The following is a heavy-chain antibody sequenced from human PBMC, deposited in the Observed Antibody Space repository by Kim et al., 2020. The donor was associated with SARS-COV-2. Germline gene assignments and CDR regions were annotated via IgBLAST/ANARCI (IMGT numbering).Heavy chain of an antibody. CDR1: GGSISSYY. Sequence: SETLSLTCTVSGGSISSYYWSWIRQPPGKGLEWIGYIYYTGSTNCDPSLESRVTMSVDTSKSQYSLKLSSVTAADTAVYYCARAIYGSGSYFDYWAREPWSPSPQ. CDR2: IYYTGST. V-gene: IGHV4-59*13. D-gene: IGHD3-10*01. J-gene: IGHJ4*02. CDR3: ARAIYGSGSYFDY.